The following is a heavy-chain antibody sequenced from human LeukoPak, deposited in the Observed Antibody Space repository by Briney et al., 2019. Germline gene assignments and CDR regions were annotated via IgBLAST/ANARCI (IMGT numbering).Heavy chain of an antibody. CDR2: IYYSGST. J-gene: IGHJ3*02. CDR1: GGSISSHY. CDR3: ARQGYDSSDYHDAFDI. D-gene: IGHD3-22*01. Sequence: SETLSLTCTVSGGSISSHYWSWIRQPPGKGLEWIGYIYYSGSTNYNPSLKSRVTISVDTSKNQFSLKLSSVTAADTAVYYCARQGYDSSDYHDAFDIWGQGTMVTVSS. V-gene: IGHV4-59*11.